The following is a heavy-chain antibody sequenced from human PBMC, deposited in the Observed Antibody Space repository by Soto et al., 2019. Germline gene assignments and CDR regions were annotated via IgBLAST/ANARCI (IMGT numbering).Heavy chain of an antibody. D-gene: IGHD2-8*02. V-gene: IGHV5-51*01. CDR2: IYPGDSDT. Sequence: GESLKISCQGSGYAFSSYWIAWVRQMPGKGLEWMGIIYPGDSDTRYSPSFQGQVTISVDKSITTAYLQWSSLKASDTAMYYCARGYCTATICDPWFDTWGQGTLVTVSS. J-gene: IGHJ5*02. CDR1: GYAFSSYW. CDR3: ARGYCTATICDPWFDT.